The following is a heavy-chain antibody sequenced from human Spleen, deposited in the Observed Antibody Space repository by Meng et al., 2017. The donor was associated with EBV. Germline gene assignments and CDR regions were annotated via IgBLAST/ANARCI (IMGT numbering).Heavy chain of an antibody. Sequence: QVQLQQWGSGLLKPSETLSLTCAVYGGFFSGYYCTWIRQPPGKGLEWLGEINHSEGTRYNPSLKSRVTISLDPSKTKFSLRLSSVTAADTAVYYCATGPTGGLQVGTFRDWGQGTLVTVSS. CDR2: INHSEGT. J-gene: IGHJ4*02. V-gene: IGHV4-34*01. D-gene: IGHD1/OR15-1a*01. CDR3: ATGPTGGLQVGTFRD. CDR1: GGFFSGYY.